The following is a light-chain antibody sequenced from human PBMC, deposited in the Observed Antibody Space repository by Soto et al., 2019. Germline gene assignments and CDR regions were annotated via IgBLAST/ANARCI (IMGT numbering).Light chain of an antibody. CDR2: AAS. V-gene: IGKV1-9*01. J-gene: IGKJ4*01. CDR3: QQVESYPST. CDR1: QGISSF. Sequence: IQLTQTPSSLSASVGDRVTITCRASQGISSFLAWYQQKPGKAPKLLIYAASSLQSGVPSRFSGSGFGTDFTLTITSLQPEDFATYYCQQVESYPSTFGGGTMVDI.